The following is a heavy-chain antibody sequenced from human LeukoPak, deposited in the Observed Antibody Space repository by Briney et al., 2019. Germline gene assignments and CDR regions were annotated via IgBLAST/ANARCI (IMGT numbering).Heavy chain of an antibody. D-gene: IGHD2-21*02. CDR2: IYYSGST. J-gene: IGHJ4*02. Sequence: SETLSLTCTVSGGSISSYYWSWVRQPPGKGLEWIGYIYYSGSTNYNPSLKSRVTISVDTSKNQFSLKLSSVTAADTAVYYCARETGYCGGDCYQYFDYWGQGTLVTVSS. CDR3: ARETGYCGGDCYQYFDY. CDR1: GGSISSYY. V-gene: IGHV4-59*12.